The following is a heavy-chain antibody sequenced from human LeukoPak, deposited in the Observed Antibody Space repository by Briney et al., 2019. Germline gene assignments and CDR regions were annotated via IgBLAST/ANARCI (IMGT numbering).Heavy chain of an antibody. CDR1: GYTFTSYG. V-gene: IGHV1-18*01. Sequence: AASVKVSCKASGYTFTSYGISWVRQAPGQGLEWMGWISAYNGNTNYAQKLQGRVTMTTDTSTSTAYMELSSLRSEDTAVYYCARVSIAARLNYYYGMDVWGQGTTVTVSS. CDR3: ARVSIAARLNYYYGMDV. CDR2: ISAYNGNT. J-gene: IGHJ6*02. D-gene: IGHD6-6*01.